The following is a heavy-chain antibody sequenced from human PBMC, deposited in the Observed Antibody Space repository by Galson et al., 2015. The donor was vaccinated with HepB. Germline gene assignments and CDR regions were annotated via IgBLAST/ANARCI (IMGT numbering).Heavy chain of an antibody. CDR1: GFTVSSNY. Sequence: SLRLSCAASGFTVSSNYMSWVRQAPGKGLEWVSVIYSGGSTYYADSVKGRFTISRDNSKNTLYLQMNSLRAEDTAVYYCARELVENWGPNWFDPWGQGTLVTVSS. CDR3: ARELVENWGPNWFDP. CDR2: IYSGGST. J-gene: IGHJ5*02. V-gene: IGHV3-66*02. D-gene: IGHD2-15*01.